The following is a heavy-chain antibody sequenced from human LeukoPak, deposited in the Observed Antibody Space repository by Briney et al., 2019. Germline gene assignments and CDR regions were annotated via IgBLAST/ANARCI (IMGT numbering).Heavy chain of an antibody. CDR3: ARALTTVTTFGFDP. CDR1: GYTFTSYA. Sequence: ASVKVSCKASGYTFTSYAMHWVRQAPGQRLEWMGWINAGNGNTKYSQEFQGRVTITRDTSASTAYMELSSLRSEDTAVYYCARALTTVTTFGFDPWGQGTLVTVSS. V-gene: IGHV1-3*01. CDR2: INAGNGNT. J-gene: IGHJ5*02. D-gene: IGHD4-17*01.